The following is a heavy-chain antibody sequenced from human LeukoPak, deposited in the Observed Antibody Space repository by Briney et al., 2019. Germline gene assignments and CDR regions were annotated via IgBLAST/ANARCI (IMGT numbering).Heavy chain of an antibody. CDR1: GGSFSGYY. Sequence: SETLSLTCAVDGGSFSGYYWSWIRQPPGKGLDWIGEINHSGSTNYNPSLKSRVTISVDTSKNQFSLKLSPVTAADTAVYYCARTSIYYDSSGYRSWGQGTLVTVSS. CDR3: ARTSIYYDSSGYRS. CDR2: INHSGST. V-gene: IGHV4-34*01. J-gene: IGHJ5*02. D-gene: IGHD3-22*01.